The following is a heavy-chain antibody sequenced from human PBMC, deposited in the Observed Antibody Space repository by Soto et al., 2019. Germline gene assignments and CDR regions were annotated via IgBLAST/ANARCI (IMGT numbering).Heavy chain of an antibody. Sequence: GGSLRLSCAASGFTFSIFDMHWVRQAPGKGLEWVSAIGAAGDPYYPSSVKGRFTISRENAKNSLYLQMNSLRAGDTAVYYCAKYSRDSLTSFDYWGQGTLVTVSS. J-gene: IGHJ4*02. CDR2: IGAAGDP. D-gene: IGHD2-21*02. CDR1: GFTFSIFD. V-gene: IGHV3-13*05. CDR3: AKYSRDSLTSFDY.